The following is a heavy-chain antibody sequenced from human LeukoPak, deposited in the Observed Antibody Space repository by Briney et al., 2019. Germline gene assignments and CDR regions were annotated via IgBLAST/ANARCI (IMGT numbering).Heavy chain of an antibody. CDR3: ARNHFNQNVFDV. V-gene: IGHV3-30*01. J-gene: IGHJ3*01. CDR1: GFTYTDYA. D-gene: IGHD1-14*01. Sequence: GRSLRLSCAASGFTYTDYAFHWVRQAPGKGLEWVTIISYSGESYADSVRGRFAISRDNSKNTVYLQMDSLRADDTAMYYCARNHFNQNVFDVWGQGTMVTVSS. CDR2: ISYSGE.